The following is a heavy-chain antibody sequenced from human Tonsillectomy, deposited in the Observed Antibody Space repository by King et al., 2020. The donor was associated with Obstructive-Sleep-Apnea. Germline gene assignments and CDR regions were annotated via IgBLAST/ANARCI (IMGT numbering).Heavy chain of an antibody. V-gene: IGHV3-21*01. J-gene: IGHJ4*02. D-gene: IGHD6-13*01. Sequence: VQLVESGGGLVKPGGSLRVSCAASGFTLSSYILNWVRQASGKGLEWFSSTSSSRTFLNYADSVKGRFTISRDNSKNSLYLQMNSLRAEDTAVYYCARVYIAAAGHTLDYWGQGTLVTVSS. CDR2: TSSSRTFL. CDR3: ARVYIAAAGHTLDY. CDR1: GFTLSSYI.